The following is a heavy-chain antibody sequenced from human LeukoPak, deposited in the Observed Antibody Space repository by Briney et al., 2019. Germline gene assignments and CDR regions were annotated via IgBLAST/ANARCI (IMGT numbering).Heavy chain of an antibody. CDR3: AKPTSRTDAFDI. CDR1: GFTFSSYG. D-gene: IGHD1-1*01. Sequence: GRSLRLSCAASGFTFSSYGMHWVRQAPGKGLEWVAVISYDGSNKYYADSVKGRFTTSRDNSKNTLYLQMNSLRAEDTAVYYCAKPTSRTDAFDIWGQGTMVTVSS. V-gene: IGHV3-30*18. J-gene: IGHJ3*02. CDR2: ISYDGSNK.